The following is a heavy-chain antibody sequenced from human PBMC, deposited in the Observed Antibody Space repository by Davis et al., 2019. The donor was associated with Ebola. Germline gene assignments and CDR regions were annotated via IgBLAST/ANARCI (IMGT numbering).Heavy chain of an antibody. D-gene: IGHD6-19*01. CDR1: GYTFTDYD. J-gene: IGHJ4*02. CDR3: AARAGGGWYEAEY. Sequence: ASVQVSCKASGYTFTDYDMNWVRQAPGQGLEWVGWISTTNGITNYAQKIQGRVTMTTDTSTSTAYMELRSLRSDDTAVYYCAARAGGGWYEAEYWGQGTLVTVSS. V-gene: IGHV1-18*01. CDR2: ISTTNGIT.